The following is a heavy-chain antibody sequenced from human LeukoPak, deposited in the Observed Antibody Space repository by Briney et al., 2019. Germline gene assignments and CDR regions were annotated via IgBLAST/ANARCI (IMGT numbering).Heavy chain of an antibody. J-gene: IGHJ4*02. D-gene: IGHD5-12*01. V-gene: IGHV1-46*01. CDR2: INPSGGST. CDR1: GYTFTSYY. CDR3: AREQVVGGYDFGY. Sequence: ASVKVSCKASGYTFTSYYMHWVRQAPGQGLEWMGIINPSGGSTSYAQKFQGRVTMTRDMSTTTVYMELSSLRSEDTAVYYCAREQVVGGYDFGYWGQGTLVSVSS.